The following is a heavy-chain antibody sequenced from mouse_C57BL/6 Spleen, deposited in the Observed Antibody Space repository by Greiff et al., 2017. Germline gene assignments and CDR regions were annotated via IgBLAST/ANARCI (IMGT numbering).Heavy chain of an antibody. Sequence: VQLQPSGAELVKPGASVKMSCKASGYTFTTYPIEWMKQNHGKSLEWIGNFHPYNDDTKYNEKFKGKATLTVEKSSSTVYLELSRLTSDDSAVYYCARLYGSSPGSFAYWGQGTLVTVSA. D-gene: IGHD1-1*01. CDR1: GYTFTTYP. J-gene: IGHJ3*01. CDR2: FHPYNDDT. V-gene: IGHV1-47*01. CDR3: ARLYGSSPGSFAY.